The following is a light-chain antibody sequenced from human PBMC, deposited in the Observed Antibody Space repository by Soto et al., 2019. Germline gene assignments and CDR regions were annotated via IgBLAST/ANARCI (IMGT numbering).Light chain of an antibody. V-gene: IGKV1-5*03. J-gene: IGKJ1*01. CDR2: KAS. Sequence: IQMTQSPSTLSGSVGDRVTITCRASQTISSWLAWYQQKPGKAPKLLIYKASTLKSGVPSRFSGSGYGTEFALTISSLQPEDFATYYCQQYSYYSTFGQGTKVDIK. CDR3: QQYSYYST. CDR1: QTISSW.